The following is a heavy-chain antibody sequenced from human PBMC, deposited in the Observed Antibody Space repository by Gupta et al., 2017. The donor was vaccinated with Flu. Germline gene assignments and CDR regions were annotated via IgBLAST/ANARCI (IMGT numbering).Heavy chain of an antibody. CDR2: IYYSGST. V-gene: IGHV4-39*01. D-gene: IGHD3-3*01. CDR1: GGSISSSSYY. CDR3: ARYLGGYYDFWSGWGWFDP. Sequence: QLQLQESGPGLVKPSETLSLTCTVSGGSISSSSYYWGWIRQPPGKGLEWIGSIYYSGSTYYNPSLKSRVTISVDTAKNQFSLKLSSVTAADTAVYYCARYLGGYYDFWSGWGWFDPWGQGTLVTVSS. J-gene: IGHJ5*02.